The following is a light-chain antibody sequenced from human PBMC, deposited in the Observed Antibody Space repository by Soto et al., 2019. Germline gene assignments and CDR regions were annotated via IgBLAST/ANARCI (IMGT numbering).Light chain of an antibody. CDR1: QSVLYSSNNKNY. Sequence: DIVMTQSPDSLAVSLGERATIKCKYSQSVLYSSNNKNYLAWYQHKPGQPPNLLIYWATTRKSGVPDRFSGSGSGTDFTLTISSLQAADVAVYYCQQYYSPTWTFGQGTKVEIK. CDR3: QQYYSPTWT. V-gene: IGKV4-1*01. CDR2: WAT. J-gene: IGKJ1*01.